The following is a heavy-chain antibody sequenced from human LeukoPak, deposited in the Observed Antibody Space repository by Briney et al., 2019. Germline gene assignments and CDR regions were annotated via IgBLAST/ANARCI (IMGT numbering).Heavy chain of an antibody. D-gene: IGHD1-7*01. CDR2: IYYSGMA. J-gene: IGHJ4*02. CDR3: ARVGGNYAIDY. Sequence: SETLSLTCTVSGGSISNKYRSWIRQPPGQGLEWSGYIYYSGMADYNPSLKSRVTILVDTSKNEFSLKLSSVTAADTAVYYCARVGGNYAIDYWGQGTLVTVSS. CDR1: GGSISNKY. V-gene: IGHV4-59*01.